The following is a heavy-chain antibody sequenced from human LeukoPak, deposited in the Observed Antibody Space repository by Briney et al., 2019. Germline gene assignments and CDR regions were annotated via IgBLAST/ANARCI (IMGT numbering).Heavy chain of an antibody. J-gene: IGHJ4*02. CDR3: AKAGGWGDYYY. Sequence: PGGSLRLSCAASGFTFSSYSMNWVRQAPGKGLEWVSYISSSSSTIYYADSVKGRFTISRDNAKNSLYLQMNSLRAEDTAVYYCAKAGGWGDYYYWGQGTLVTVSS. V-gene: IGHV3-48*01. CDR1: GFTFSSYS. D-gene: IGHD4-17*01. CDR2: ISSSSSTI.